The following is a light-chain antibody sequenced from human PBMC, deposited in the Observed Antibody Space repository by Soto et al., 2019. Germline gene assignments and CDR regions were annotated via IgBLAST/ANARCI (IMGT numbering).Light chain of an antibody. V-gene: IGKV3D-15*01. CDR1: QSVSSN. J-gene: IGKJ4*01. CDR3: QQYHDWVT. CDR2: GAS. Sequence: EIGMTQSPGTLSVSPGERATLSCGASQSVSSNLAWYQQKPGQAPRLLIYGASTRATGIPARFSGSGSGTEFTLTISSLQSEDFAVYYCQQYHDWVTFGGGTKVDIK.